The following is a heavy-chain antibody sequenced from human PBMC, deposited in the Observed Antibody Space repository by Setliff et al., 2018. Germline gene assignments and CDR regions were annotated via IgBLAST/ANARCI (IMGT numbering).Heavy chain of an antibody. J-gene: IGHJ5*01. Sequence: GGSLRLSCAVSGLIISDIHMTWVRQTPGKGLEWLSVIYNSDSRYYADSVKGRFTTSRDDSKNTLYLQMNNLRAEDTAIYYCARDLGNWFDPWGQGTLVTVSS. V-gene: IGHV3-53*01. CDR2: IYNSDSR. D-gene: IGHD3-16*01. CDR3: ARDLGNWFDP. CDR1: GLIISDIH.